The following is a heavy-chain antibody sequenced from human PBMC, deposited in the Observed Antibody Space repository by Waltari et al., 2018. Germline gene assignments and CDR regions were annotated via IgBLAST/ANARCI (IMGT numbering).Heavy chain of an antibody. Sequence: QVQLQQWGAGLLQPSETLSLTCAVYGGSFRGYSWGWVRQPTGKGLEWIAESNHNGNINRNPSRRSRVTLLIDTSKIQLSLKINSVTAADTAVYYCVRLEDCTGPGGNCYSGDSFALDVWGQGTPVTVSS. CDR3: VRLEDCTGPGGNCYSGDSFALDV. CDR1: GGSFRGYS. V-gene: IGHV4-34*02. D-gene: IGHD2-8*02. CDR2: SNHNGNI. J-gene: IGHJ6*02.